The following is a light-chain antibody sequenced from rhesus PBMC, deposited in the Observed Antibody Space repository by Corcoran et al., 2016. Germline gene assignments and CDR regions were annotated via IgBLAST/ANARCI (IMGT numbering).Light chain of an antibody. Sequence: EIVMTQSPATLSLSPGERATLSCRASQSVSSSFAWYQQKPRQAPRLLIYAVSNRAHGIPDRFIGSGYGTDFTLTISSLQPEDFATYYCQQYDDLPFTFGPGTKLDIK. CDR3: QQYDDLPFT. V-gene: IGKV3-24*01. CDR2: AVS. CDR1: QSVSSS. J-gene: IGKJ3*01.